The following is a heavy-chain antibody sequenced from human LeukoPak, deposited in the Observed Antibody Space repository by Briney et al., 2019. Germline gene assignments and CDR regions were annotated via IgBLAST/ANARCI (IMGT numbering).Heavy chain of an antibody. J-gene: IGHJ4*02. V-gene: IGHV4-59*01. CDR2: IYYSGST. CDR1: GGSISSYY. CDR3: VRVGYCSGGSCSREVDY. D-gene: IGHD2-15*01. Sequence: SETLSLTCTVSGGSISSYYWSWIRQPPGKGLEWIGYIYYSGSTNYNPSLKSRVTISVDTSKNQFSLKLSSVTAADTAVYYCVRVGYCSGGSCSREVDYWGQGTLVTVSS.